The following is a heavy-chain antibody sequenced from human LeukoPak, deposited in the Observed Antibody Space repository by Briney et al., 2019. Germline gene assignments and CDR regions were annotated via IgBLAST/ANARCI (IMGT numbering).Heavy chain of an antibody. D-gene: IGHD3-3*01. Sequence: GGSLRLSCAASGFTLSTYWMNWVRQAPGKGLEWVATIKQDGSEKYYVDSVKGRFTISRDNAKNSLYLQMNSLRAEDTAVYYCARDRNTDFWSGYSMWGPDFDYWGQGTLVTVSS. CDR2: IKQDGSEK. CDR3: ARDRNTDFWSGYSMWGPDFDY. J-gene: IGHJ4*02. V-gene: IGHV3-7*01. CDR1: GFTLSTYW.